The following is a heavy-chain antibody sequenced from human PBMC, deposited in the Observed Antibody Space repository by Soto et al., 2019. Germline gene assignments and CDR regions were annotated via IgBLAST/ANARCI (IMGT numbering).Heavy chain of an antibody. Sequence: SVKVSCKTSGFTFSSSAVHWVRQARGHRLQWIGWIDVGSANANYAQMLQERVTISRDMSTSTAYMELSRLRPEDTAVYYCAREMGERGYSYGYFDYWGQGALVTVSS. D-gene: IGHD5-18*01. J-gene: IGHJ4*02. CDR1: GFTFSSSA. CDR2: IDVGSANA. CDR3: AREMGERGYSYGYFDY. V-gene: IGHV1-58*01.